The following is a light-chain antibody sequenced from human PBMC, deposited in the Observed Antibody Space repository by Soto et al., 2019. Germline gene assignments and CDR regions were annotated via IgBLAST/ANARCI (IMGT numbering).Light chain of an antibody. CDR3: CSSVGATTWV. V-gene: IGLV2-23*01. CDR2: DAV. CDR1: SSTIVGYNV. J-gene: IGLJ1*01. Sequence: QSALSPSASVSGSPGQSVTVSCSGTSSTIVGYNVVAWYQQHRGKDRIVGIYDAVKRPSGVSNRFSCSISGTTASLTISGLQADDEADYYYCSSVGATTWVFGSGTKVTVL.